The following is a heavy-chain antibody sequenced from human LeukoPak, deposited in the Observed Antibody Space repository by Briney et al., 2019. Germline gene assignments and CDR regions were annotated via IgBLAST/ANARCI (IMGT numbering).Heavy chain of an antibody. D-gene: IGHD5-12*01. CDR2: ISYSGST. CDR3: ARVAGGGYDSGVCDF. CDR1: GGSISSYY. V-gene: IGHV4-59*01. J-gene: IGHJ4*02. Sequence: KTSETLSLTCTVSGGSISSYYWSWIRQPPGKGLEWIGYISYSGSTDSNPSLKSRLTISVDTSKNQFSLRLSSLTAADTAVYYCARVAGGGYDSGVCDFWGQGTLVTVSS.